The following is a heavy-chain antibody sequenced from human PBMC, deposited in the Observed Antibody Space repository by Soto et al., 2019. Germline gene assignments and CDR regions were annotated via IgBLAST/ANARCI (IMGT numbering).Heavy chain of an antibody. CDR2: IYYSGST. CDR1: GGSISSGDYY. CDR3: ARALPAYPGYYYYGMDV. D-gene: IGHD2-2*01. V-gene: IGHV4-30-4*01. Sequence: QVQLQESGPGLVRPSQTLSLTCTVSGGSISSGDYYWTWIRQPPGKGLEWIGYIYYSGSTYYNPSLKSRVTVSVDTSKNQFSLKLSSVTAADTAVYYCARALPAYPGYYYYGMDVWGQGTTVTVSS. J-gene: IGHJ6*02.